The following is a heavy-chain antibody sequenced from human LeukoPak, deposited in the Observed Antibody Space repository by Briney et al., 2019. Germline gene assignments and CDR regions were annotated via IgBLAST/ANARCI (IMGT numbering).Heavy chain of an antibody. CDR1: GFTFSSYG. Sequence: GGSLRLSCAASGFTFSSYGMHWVRQAPGKGLEWVSGISWNSGSIGYADSVKGRFTISRDNAKNSLYLQMNSLRAEDTALYYCAKYKGYSSSQYYFDYWGQGTLVTVSS. CDR2: ISWNSGSI. J-gene: IGHJ4*02. CDR3: AKYKGYSSSQYYFDY. D-gene: IGHD6-13*01. V-gene: IGHV3-9*01.